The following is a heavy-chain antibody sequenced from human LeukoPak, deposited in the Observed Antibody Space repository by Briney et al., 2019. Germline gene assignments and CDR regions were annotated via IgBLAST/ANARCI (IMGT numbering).Heavy chain of an antibody. CDR2: IKQDGSEK. CDR1: GFTFSSYW. V-gene: IGHV3-7*01. CDR3: AREDYYYYYGMDV. Sequence: GGSLRLSCAASGFTFSSYWMSWVHQAPGKGLEWVANIKQDGSEKYYVDSVKGRFTISRDNAKNSLYLQMNSLRAEDTAVYYCAREDYYYYYGMDVWGQGTTVTVSS. J-gene: IGHJ6*02.